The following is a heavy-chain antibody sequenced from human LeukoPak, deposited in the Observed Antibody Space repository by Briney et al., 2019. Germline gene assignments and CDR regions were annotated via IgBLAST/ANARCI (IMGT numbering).Heavy chain of an antibody. J-gene: IGHJ4*02. D-gene: IGHD5-18*01. V-gene: IGHV3-7*01. CDR2: IKQDGSEK. CDR1: GFTFSSYW. CDR3: ARSLWPEDY. Sequence: PGGSLRLSCAASGFTFSSYWMSWVRQAPGKGLEWVANIKQDGSEKNYVDSVKGRFIISRDNAKTSLYLQMNSLRAEDTAVYYCARSLWPEDYWGQGTLVTVSS.